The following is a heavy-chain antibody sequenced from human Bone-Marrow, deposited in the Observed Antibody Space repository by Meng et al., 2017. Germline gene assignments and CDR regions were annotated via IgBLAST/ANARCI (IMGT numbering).Heavy chain of an antibody. CDR1: EFPFSIFW. CDR2: INPDGTIT. Sequence: GQVVGSGGGLVQPGGSLRLSLIASEFPFSIFWIHWVRQAPGKGPMWVSRINPDGTITDYADSVKGRFTISRDNAKNTLYLQMNSLRAEDSAVYYCARFTPFDYWGPGTLVTVSS. J-gene: IGHJ4*02. CDR3: ARFTPFDY. V-gene: IGHV3-74*01.